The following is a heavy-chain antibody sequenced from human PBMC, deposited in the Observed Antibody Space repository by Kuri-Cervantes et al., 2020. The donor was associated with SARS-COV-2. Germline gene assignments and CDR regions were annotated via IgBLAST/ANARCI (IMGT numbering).Heavy chain of an antibody. CDR3: AKLGGGDYDFWSGYSDYYYGMDV. J-gene: IGHJ6*02. CDR2: ISGSGGST. Sequence: GGSLRLSRAASGFTFSNYAMSWVRQAPGKGLEWVSAISGSGGSTYYADSVKGRFTISRDNSKNTLYLQMNSLRAEDTAVYYCAKLGGGDYDFWSGYSDYYYGMDVWGQGTTVTVSS. V-gene: IGHV3-23*01. D-gene: IGHD3-3*01. CDR1: GFTFSNYA.